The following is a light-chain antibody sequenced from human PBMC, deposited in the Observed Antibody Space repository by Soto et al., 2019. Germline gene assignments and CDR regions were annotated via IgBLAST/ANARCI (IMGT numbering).Light chain of an antibody. J-gene: IGKJ2*01. CDR2: GAS. CDR1: QSVSSN. CDR3: QQYNNWPPRYT. V-gene: IGKV3-15*01. Sequence: EIVMTQSPATLSVSPGERATLSCRASQSVSSNLAWYQQKPGQAPRLLIYGASTRATGIPARFSGSGSGTEFTLTISSLQSEDFAVYYCQQYNNWPPRYTFGRGPSWRSN.